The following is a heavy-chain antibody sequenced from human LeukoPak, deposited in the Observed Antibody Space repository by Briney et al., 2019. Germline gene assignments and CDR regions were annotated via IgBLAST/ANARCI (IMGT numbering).Heavy chain of an antibody. Sequence: SETLSLTCGVSYGSLRAYYWSWIRQPTGKGLEWLGFVYYTGITNYNPSLKDRVTISVDTSRNHFSLTLSSVTAADTAIYYCARHVGVGPYYFDYWGQGTPVTVSS. V-gene: IGHV4-59*08. CDR2: VYYTGIT. CDR1: YGSLRAYY. D-gene: IGHD1-26*01. CDR3: ARHVGVGPYYFDY. J-gene: IGHJ4*02.